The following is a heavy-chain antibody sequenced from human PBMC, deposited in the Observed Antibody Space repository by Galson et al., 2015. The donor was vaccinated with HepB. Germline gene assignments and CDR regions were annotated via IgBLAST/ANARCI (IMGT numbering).Heavy chain of an antibody. Sequence: SLRLSCAASGFTFDDYGMSWVRQAPGKGLEWVSGINWNGGSTGYADSVKGRFTISRDNAKNSLYLQMNSLRAEDTAVYYCARGARDTAMTVWYWGQGTLVAVSS. CDR1: GFTFDDYG. D-gene: IGHD5-18*01. J-gene: IGHJ4*02. CDR3: ARGARDTAMTVWY. CDR2: INWNGGST. V-gene: IGHV3-20*04.